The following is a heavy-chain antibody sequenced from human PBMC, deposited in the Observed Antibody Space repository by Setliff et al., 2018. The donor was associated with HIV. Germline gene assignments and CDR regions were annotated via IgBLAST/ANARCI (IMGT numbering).Heavy chain of an antibody. J-gene: IGHJ6*03. D-gene: IGHD2-8*01. Sequence: SETLSLTCTVSGGSISSYDWGWVRQSPGRRLEWIGSIYYSGRTYYNPSLKSRVTMSVDTSTNQFSLDLTSVTAADTAVYFCAGEIAPAARLPNVGGPPPPGYYHYMDVWGKGTTVTVSS. CDR1: GGSISSYD. CDR3: AGEIAPAARLPNVGGPPPPGYYHYMDV. CDR2: IYYSGRT. V-gene: IGHV4-59*12.